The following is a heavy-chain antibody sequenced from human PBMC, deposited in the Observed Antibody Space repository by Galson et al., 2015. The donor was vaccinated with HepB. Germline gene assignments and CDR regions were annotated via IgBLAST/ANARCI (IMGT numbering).Heavy chain of an antibody. CDR2: IYWDDDK. V-gene: IGHV2-5*08. CDR1: GFSLSTSGMC. J-gene: IGHJ4*02. CDR3: AHRGTHYYDSSGYWDY. D-gene: IGHD3-22*01. Sequence: PALVKPTQTLTLTCTFSGFSLSTSGMCVSWIRQPPGKALEWLALIYWDDDKRYSPSLKSRLTITKDTSKNQVVLTMTNMDPVDTATYYCAHRGTHYYDSSGYWDYWGQGTLVTVSS.